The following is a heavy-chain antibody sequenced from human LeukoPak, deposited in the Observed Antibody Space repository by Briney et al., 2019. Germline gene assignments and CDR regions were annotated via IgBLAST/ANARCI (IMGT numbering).Heavy chain of an antibody. V-gene: IGHV4-34*01. CDR1: GGSFSGYY. D-gene: IGHD3-10*01. CDR2: INHSGST. J-gene: IGHJ4*02. Sequence: PSETLSLTCAVYGGSFSGYYWSWIRQPPGKGLEWIGEINHSGSTNYNPSLKSRVTISVDTSKNQFSLKLSSVTAADTAVYYCARVLYGSGSFSEAYYFDYWGQGTLVTVSS. CDR3: ARVLYGSGSFSEAYYFDY.